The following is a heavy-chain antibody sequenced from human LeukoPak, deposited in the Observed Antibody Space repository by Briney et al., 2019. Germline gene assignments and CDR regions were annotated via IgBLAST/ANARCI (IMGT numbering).Heavy chain of an antibody. CDR2: IYYSGST. V-gene: IGHV4-59*08. J-gene: IGHJ4*02. Sequence: SETLSLTCTVSGGSICSYYWSWIRQPPGKGLEWIGYIYYSGSTNYNPSLKSRVTISVDTSKNQFSLKLSSVTAADTAVYYCARLVSYYYDSSGYYYDWGQGTLVTVSS. D-gene: IGHD3-22*01. CDR3: ARLVSYYYDSSGYYYD. CDR1: GGSICSYY.